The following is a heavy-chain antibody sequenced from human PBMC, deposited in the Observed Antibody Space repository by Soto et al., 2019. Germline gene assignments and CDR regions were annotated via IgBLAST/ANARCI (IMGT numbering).Heavy chain of an antibody. CDR1: GGSFSGYY. CDR2: FNHSGST. D-gene: IGHD2-2*01. V-gene: IGHV4-34*01. CDR3: ARASLVSPDGSNLVVPAATHYYYYYGMDV. Sequence: SETLSLTCAVYGGSFSGYYWSWIRQPPGKGLEWIGEFNHSGSTNYNPSLKSRVTISVDTSKNQFSLKLSSVTAADTAVYYCARASLVSPDGSNLVVPAATHYYYYYGMDVWGQGTTVT. J-gene: IGHJ6*02.